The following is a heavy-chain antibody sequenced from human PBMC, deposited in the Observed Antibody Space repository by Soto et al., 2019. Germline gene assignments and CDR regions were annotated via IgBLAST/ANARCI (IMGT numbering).Heavy chain of an antibody. J-gene: IGHJ5*02. V-gene: IGHV4-34*01. CDR3: ARTRRSNIVVVPAAMRMGSYNWFDP. CDR2: INHSGST. D-gene: IGHD2-2*01. Sequence: SETLSLTCAVYGGSFSGYYWSWIRQPPGKGLEWIGEINHSGSTNYNPSLKSRVTISVDTSKNQFSLKLSSVTAADTAVYYCARTRRSNIVVVPAAMRMGSYNWFDPWGQGTLVTVSS. CDR1: GGSFSGYY.